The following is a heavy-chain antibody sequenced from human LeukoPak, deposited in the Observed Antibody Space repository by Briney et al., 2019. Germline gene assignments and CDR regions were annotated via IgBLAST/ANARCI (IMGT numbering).Heavy chain of an antibody. Sequence: GGSLRLSCAASGFTFSSYAMSWVRQAPRRGLEWVSAISGSGGSPYYADSVKGRFTISRDNSKNTLYLQMNSLRAEDTAVYYCAKGKVPAAILGAFDIWGHGTMVTVSS. CDR3: AKGKVPAAILGAFDI. J-gene: IGHJ3*02. CDR2: ISGSGGSP. CDR1: GFTFSSYA. V-gene: IGHV3-23*01. D-gene: IGHD2-2*01.